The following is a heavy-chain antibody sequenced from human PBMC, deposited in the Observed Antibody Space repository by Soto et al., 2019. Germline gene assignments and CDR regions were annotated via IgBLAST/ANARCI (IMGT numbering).Heavy chain of an antibody. J-gene: IGHJ3*02. CDR3: ARDAYNWNDVAAFDI. V-gene: IGHV3-30-3*01. CDR2: ISYDGSNK. D-gene: IGHD1-20*01. CDR1: GFTFSSYA. Sequence: TGGSLRLSCAASGFTFSSYAMHWVRQAPGKGLEWVAVISYDGSNKYYADSVKGRFTISRDNSKNTLYLQMNSLRAEDTAVYYCARDAYNWNDVAAFDIWGQGTMVTVSS.